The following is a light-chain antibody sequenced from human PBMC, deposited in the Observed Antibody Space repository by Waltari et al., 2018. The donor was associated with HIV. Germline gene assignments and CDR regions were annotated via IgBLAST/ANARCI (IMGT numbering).Light chain of an antibody. CDR3: RTKGKRRGT. J-gene: IGKJ2*01. Sequence: IVMTQTPLSLSVTPGQPASISCNSSQSLLHSDGKTYLYWYVQKPGQPPQVLIYEVSNRVSGVSDRFTASGSGTDFTLKISRVETEDVGTYYLRTKGKRRGTFGQGTKLDIK. CDR2: EVS. CDR1: QSLLHSDGKTY. V-gene: IGKV2D-29*01.